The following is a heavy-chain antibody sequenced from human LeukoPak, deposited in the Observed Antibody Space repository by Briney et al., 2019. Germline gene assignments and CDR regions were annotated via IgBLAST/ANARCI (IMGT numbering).Heavy chain of an antibody. V-gene: IGHV4-59*08. CDR1: GGSISSYY. Sequence: KPSETLSLTCTVSGGSISSYYWSWIRQPPGKGLEWIGDIYYSGSTNYNPSLESRVTISVDTSKNQFSLKLSSVTAADTAVYYCARHRGYSSGWYDLDAFDIWGQGTMVTVSS. J-gene: IGHJ3*02. CDR3: ARHRGYSSGWYDLDAFDI. D-gene: IGHD6-19*01. CDR2: IYYSGST.